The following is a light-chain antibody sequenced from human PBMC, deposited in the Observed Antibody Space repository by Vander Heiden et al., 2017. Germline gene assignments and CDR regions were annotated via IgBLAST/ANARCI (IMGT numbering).Light chain of an antibody. V-gene: IGKV1-39*01. Sequence: DIQMIQSPSSLSASVGDRVTITCRASKSISSYLNWYQQKPGKATKLLIYAASSLQSGVPSRFSGSGSGTDFTLTISSLQPEDFVTYYCQQSYSTPITFGQGTRLEIK. CDR2: AAS. CDR3: QQSYSTPIT. CDR1: KSISSY. J-gene: IGKJ5*01.